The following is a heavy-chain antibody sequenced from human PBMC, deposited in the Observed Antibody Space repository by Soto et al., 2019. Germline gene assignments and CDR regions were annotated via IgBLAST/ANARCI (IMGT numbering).Heavy chain of an antibody. D-gene: IGHD5-18*01. CDR3: ARDQPGYSYGYGLGY. CDR1: GFTFSSYS. Sequence: EVQLVESGGGLVKPGGSLRLSCAASGFTFSSYSMNWVRQAPGKGLEWFSSISSSSSYIYYADSVKGRFPISRDNAKNSLYLQMNSLRAEDTAVYYCARDQPGYSYGYGLGYWGQGTLVTVSS. J-gene: IGHJ4*02. V-gene: IGHV3-21*01. CDR2: ISSSSSYI.